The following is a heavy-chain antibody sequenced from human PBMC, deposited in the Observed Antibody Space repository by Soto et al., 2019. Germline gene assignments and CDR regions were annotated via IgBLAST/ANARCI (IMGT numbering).Heavy chain of an antibody. CDR2: ISYSGST. Sequence: SETLSLTCTVSGGSISSGNYYWSWIRQPPGKGLEWIGFISYSGSTYYSTSLKSRVTISVDTSKSQFSLNLGFVTAADTSVYYCATMGTPATGLYFFDYWGQGSLVTVSS. CDR1: GGSISSGNYY. CDR3: ATMGTPATGLYFFDY. V-gene: IGHV4-30-4*01. D-gene: IGHD2-15*01. J-gene: IGHJ4*02.